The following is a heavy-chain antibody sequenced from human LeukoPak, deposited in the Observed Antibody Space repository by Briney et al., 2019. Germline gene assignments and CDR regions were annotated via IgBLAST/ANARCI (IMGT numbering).Heavy chain of an antibody. D-gene: IGHD1-1*01. V-gene: IGHV3-23*01. Sequence: GGSLRLSCAASGFTFSSYAMNWVRQAPGKGLERVSTMSASGGSTNCADSVRGRFTISRDNSKNTLYVQMSSLRAEDTAVYYCAKDRGNALGYLDSWGQGTLVTVSS. CDR2: MSASGGST. J-gene: IGHJ4*02. CDR3: AKDRGNALGYLDS. CDR1: GFTFSSYA.